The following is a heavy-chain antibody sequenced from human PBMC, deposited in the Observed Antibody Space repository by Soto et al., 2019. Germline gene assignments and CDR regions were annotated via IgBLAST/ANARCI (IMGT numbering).Heavy chain of an antibody. D-gene: IGHD3-22*01. CDR2: ISGSGHAT. J-gene: IGHJ4*02. CDR3: AKGRYFDSSGGCANY. Sequence: EVRLLESGGGSVPPGASARLSCLTSGFMFDNYAMSWVRQSPARGLEWVAAISGSGHATYYTQSVRGRFTISRDKSKKTVFLQMNNLRTEDTAIYYCAKGRYFDSSGGCANYWGLGTPVTVSS. CDR1: GFMFDNYA. V-gene: IGHV3-23*01.